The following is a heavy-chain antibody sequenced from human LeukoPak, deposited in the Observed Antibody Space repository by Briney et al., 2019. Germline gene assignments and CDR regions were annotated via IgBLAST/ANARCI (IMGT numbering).Heavy chain of an antibody. J-gene: IGHJ6*03. CDR2: IYHSGST. Sequence: SQTLSLTCAISGDSVSSNNATWNWIRQPPGKGLEWIGSIYHSGSTYYNPSLKSRVTISVDTSKNQFSLKLSSVTAADTAVYYCARSLPYDFWSGYYNYYYYMDVWGKGTTVTVSS. CDR1: GDSVSSNNAT. CDR3: ARSLPYDFWSGYYNYYYYMDV. V-gene: IGHV4-38-2*01. D-gene: IGHD3-3*01.